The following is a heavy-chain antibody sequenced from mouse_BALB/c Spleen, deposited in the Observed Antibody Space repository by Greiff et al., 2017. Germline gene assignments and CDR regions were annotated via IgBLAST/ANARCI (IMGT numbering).Heavy chain of an antibody. D-gene: IGHD1-1*01. J-gene: IGHJ3*01. CDR1: GFTFSDYY. V-gene: IGHV5-4*02. CDR2: ISDGGSYT. Sequence: EVKLVESGGGLVKPGGSLKLSCAASGFTFSDYYMYWVRQTPEKRLEWVATISDGGSYTYYPDSVKGRFTISRDNAKNNLYLQMSSLKSEDTAMYYCARGYYGSSRRFAYWGQGTLVTVSA. CDR3: ARGYYGSSRRFAY.